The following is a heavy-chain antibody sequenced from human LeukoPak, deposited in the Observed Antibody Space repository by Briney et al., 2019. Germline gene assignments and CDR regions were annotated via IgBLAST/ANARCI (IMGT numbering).Heavy chain of an antibody. CDR1: GFTFSSYA. Sequence: GRSLRLSCAASGFTFSSYAMHWVRQAPGKGLEWVAVISYDGSNKYYADSVKGRFTISRDNSKNTLYLQMNSLRAEDTAVYYRASRTRYCSGGSCYGDWFDPWGQGTLVTVSS. V-gene: IGHV3-30*04. CDR3: ASRTRYCSGGSCYGDWFDP. CDR2: ISYDGSNK. J-gene: IGHJ5*02. D-gene: IGHD2-15*01.